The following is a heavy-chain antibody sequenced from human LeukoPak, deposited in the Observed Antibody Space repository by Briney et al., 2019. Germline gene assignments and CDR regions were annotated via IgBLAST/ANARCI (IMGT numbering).Heavy chain of an antibody. Sequence: GGSLRLSCVASGFTFSDYAMTWVRQAPGKGLEWVSSTAPVHYADSVKGRFTISRDNAKNSLYLQMNSLRAEDTAVYYCARGGGGYDLTSDYWGQGTLVTVSS. CDR1: GFTFSDYA. CDR2: TAPV. V-gene: IGHV3-69-1*01. J-gene: IGHJ4*02. D-gene: IGHD5-12*01. CDR3: ARGGGGYDLTSDY.